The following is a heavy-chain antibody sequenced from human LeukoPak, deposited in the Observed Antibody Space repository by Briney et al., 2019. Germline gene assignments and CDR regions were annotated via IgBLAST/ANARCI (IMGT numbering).Heavy chain of an antibody. D-gene: IGHD1-26*01. V-gene: IGHV3-30*01. CDR2: ISYDGSNK. Sequence: PGRSLRLSCAASGFTFSSYAMHWVRQAPGKGLERVAVISYDGSNKYYADSVKGRFTISRDNSKNTLYLQMNSLRAEDTAVYYCARDGPTVRWELLPCYFDYWGQGTLVTVSS. CDR1: GFTFSSYA. CDR3: ARDGPTVRWELLPCYFDY. J-gene: IGHJ4*02.